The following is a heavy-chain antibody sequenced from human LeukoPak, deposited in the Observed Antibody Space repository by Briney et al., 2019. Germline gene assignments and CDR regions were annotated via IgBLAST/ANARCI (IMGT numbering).Heavy chain of an antibody. V-gene: IGHV4-31*03. CDR2: IYYTGST. J-gene: IGHJ5*02. Sequence: SGTLSLTCTVSGDAISSDGYYWSWIRQHPEKGLEWIGFIYYTGSTYYNPSLKGRATISVDTSQNHFSLKLTSVTAADTAVYYCARGTGGAAAADFDPWGQGTLVTVSS. CDR1: GDAISSDGYY. CDR3: ARGTGGAAAADFDP. D-gene: IGHD6-13*01.